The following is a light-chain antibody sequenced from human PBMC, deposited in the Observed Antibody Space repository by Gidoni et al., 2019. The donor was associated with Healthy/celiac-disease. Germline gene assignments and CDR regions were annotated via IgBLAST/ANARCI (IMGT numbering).Light chain of an antibody. CDR3: QQRSNWRVT. J-gene: IGKJ2*01. CDR1: QSVSSY. V-gene: IGKV3-11*01. Sequence: EIVLTQSPATLSLSPGERATLSCRASQSVSSYLAWYQQKPGQAPRLLIYDASNRATGIPARFSGSGSGTDFTLTISSLEPEDFAVYYCQQRSNWRVTFXQXTKLEIQ. CDR2: DAS.